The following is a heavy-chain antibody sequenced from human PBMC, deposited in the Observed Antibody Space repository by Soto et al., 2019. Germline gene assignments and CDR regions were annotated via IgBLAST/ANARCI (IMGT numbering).Heavy chain of an antibody. CDR1: GFTFSSYA. Sequence: GWSLRLSCAASGFTFSSYAMSWVRQAPGKGLEWVSAISGSGGSTYYADSVKGRFTISRDNSKNTLYLQMNSLRAEDTAVYYCAKDKGGIAAAGTAYYYYGMDVWGQGTTVTVSS. V-gene: IGHV3-23*01. D-gene: IGHD6-13*01. CDR2: ISGSGGST. CDR3: AKDKGGIAAAGTAYYYYGMDV. J-gene: IGHJ6*02.